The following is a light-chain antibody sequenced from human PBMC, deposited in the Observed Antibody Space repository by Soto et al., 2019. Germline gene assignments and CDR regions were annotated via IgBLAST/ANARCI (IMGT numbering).Light chain of an antibody. CDR2: GAS. CDR3: QQYRSWPRT. CDR1: QSVDIN. J-gene: IGKJ5*01. Sequence: EIVLTQSPGTLSLSPGERVTLSCRASQSVDINLAWYQQKPGQAPRLLIYGASTRATDMSGTFSGRGSGTEFTLTISNVRPEDFAVYYCQQYRSWPRTFGQGTRLEI. V-gene: IGKV3-15*01.